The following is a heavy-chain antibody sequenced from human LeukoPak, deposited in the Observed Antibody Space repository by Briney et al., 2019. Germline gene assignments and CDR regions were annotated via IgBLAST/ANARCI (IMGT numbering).Heavy chain of an antibody. CDR2: INSGGSST. CDR3: ARGDGYNFNWFDP. D-gene: IGHD5-24*01. V-gene: IGHV3-74*01. Sequence: GGSLRLSCAASGFTFSSYWMHWVRHAPGKGLVWVSRINSGGSSTSYADSVEGRFTISRDNAKNTLYLQMNSLRAEDTAVYYCARGDGYNFNWFDPWGQGTLVTVSS. J-gene: IGHJ5*02. CDR1: GFTFSSYW.